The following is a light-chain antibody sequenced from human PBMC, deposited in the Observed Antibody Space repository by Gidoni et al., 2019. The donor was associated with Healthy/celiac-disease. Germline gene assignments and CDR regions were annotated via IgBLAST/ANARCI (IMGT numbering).Light chain of an antibody. Sequence: EIVLTQSPATLSLSPGERATLSCRASQSVSSYLDWYQQKPGQAPRLLIYDASNRATGIPARFSGSGSGTDFTLTISSLEPEDFAVYYCQQRSNWPITFSQGTRLEIK. J-gene: IGKJ5*01. CDR3: QQRSNWPIT. V-gene: IGKV3-11*01. CDR1: QSVSSY. CDR2: DAS.